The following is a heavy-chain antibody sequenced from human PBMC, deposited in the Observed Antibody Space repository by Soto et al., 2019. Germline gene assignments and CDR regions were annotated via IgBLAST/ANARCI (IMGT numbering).Heavy chain of an antibody. CDR3: VLYYDILTGGAFDI. CDR2: ISSSSSYI. CDR1: GFTFSSYS. V-gene: IGHV3-21*01. Sequence: GGSLRLSCAASGFTFSSYSMNWVRQAPGKGLEWVSSISSSSSYIYYADSVKGRFTISRDNAKNSLYLQMNSLRAEDTAVYYCVLYYDILTGGAFDIWGQGTMVTVSS. D-gene: IGHD3-9*01. J-gene: IGHJ3*02.